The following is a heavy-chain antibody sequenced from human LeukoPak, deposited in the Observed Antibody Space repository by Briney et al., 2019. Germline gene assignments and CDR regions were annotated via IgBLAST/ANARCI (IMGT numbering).Heavy chain of an antibody. CDR3: ARDRQCWQQVGVVVASTNYMDV. J-gene: IGHJ6*03. CDR1: GYTFTSYG. CDR2: MIPNIGNT. D-gene: IGHD2-15*01. V-gene: IGHV1-8*03. Sequence: ASVKVSCKASGYTFTSYGISWVRQAPGQGLEWMGWMIPNIGNTGYAQKFQGRVTITTNTSTSTAYMELSSLRSEDTAVYYCARDRQCWQQVGVVVASTNYMDVWVKGSTV.